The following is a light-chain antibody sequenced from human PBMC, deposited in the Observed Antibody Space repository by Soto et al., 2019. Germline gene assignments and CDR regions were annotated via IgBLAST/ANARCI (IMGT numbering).Light chain of an antibody. J-gene: IGKJ1*01. Sequence: ELVLTQSPGTLSLSPGERATLSCRATQSLTSRSLAWYQQKIGQAPRLLIYGASIRATGISDRFSGSGSGTDFNLTISRLEPEDFAVYYCQQDGSPPRTFGQGTKVEMK. CDR2: GAS. CDR3: QQDGSPPRT. CDR1: QSLTSRS. V-gene: IGKV3-20*01.